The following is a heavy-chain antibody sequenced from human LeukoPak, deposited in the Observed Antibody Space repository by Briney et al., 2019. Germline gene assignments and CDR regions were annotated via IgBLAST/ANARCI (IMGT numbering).Heavy chain of an antibody. CDR3: AREEGYCSGGSCSRTLVSYYYGMDV. V-gene: IGHV1-2*02. CDR1: GYTFTGYY. CDR2: INPNSGGT. J-gene: IGHJ6*02. D-gene: IGHD2-15*01. Sequence: ASVKVSCKASGYTFTGYYMHWVRQAPGQGLEWMGWINPNSGGTNYAQKFQGRVTMTRDTSTSTAYMELSRLRSDDTAVYYCAREEGYCSGGSCSRTLVSYYYGMDVWGQGTTVTVSS.